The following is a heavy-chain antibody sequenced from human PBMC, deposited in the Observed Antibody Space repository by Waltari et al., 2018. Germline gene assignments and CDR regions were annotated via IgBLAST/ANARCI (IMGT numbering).Heavy chain of an antibody. CDR1: GGTFSSYS. Sequence: QVQLVQSGAEVRKPGSSVKVSCRASGGTFSSYSITWVRQAPGQGLEWMGGIITPSFAAPDYAQKFQGRLTITTDAAMTTAYMELSSLTSEDTAVYYCARGTYEFAWGASWDVWGEGTTVTVSS. CDR2: IITPSFAAP. D-gene: IGHD3-16*01. CDR3: ARGTYEFAWGASWDV. J-gene: IGHJ6*04. V-gene: IGHV1-69*05.